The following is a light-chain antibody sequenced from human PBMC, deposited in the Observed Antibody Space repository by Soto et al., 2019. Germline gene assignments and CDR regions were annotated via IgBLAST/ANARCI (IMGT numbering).Light chain of an antibody. V-gene: IGLV2-14*01. Sequence: QSVLTQPASVSWSPGHSITISCTGTSSDVGGYNYVSWYQQHPGKAPKLMIYDVSNRPSGVSNRFSGSKSGNTASLTISGLQAEDEADYYCSSYTSSGTLFYVFGTGTKVTVL. CDR1: SSDVGGYNY. J-gene: IGLJ1*01. CDR3: SSYTSSGTLFYV. CDR2: DVS.